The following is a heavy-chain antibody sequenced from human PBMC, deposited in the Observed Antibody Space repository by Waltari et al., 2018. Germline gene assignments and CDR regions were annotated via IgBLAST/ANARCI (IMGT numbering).Heavy chain of an antibody. CDR1: GVTFSNYR. J-gene: IGHJ4*02. V-gene: IGHV3-7*01. CDR3: ARHVVGAIVFDY. D-gene: IGHD1-26*01. CDR2: IKEDGSEK. Sequence: EVQLVESGGGLVQPGGSRSLSCAASGVTFSNYRMSWVRQAPGKGLEWVANIKEDGSEKYYVDSVKGRLTISRDNAKNSLYLQMNSLRAEDTAVYYCARHVVGAIVFDYWGQGTLVTVSS.